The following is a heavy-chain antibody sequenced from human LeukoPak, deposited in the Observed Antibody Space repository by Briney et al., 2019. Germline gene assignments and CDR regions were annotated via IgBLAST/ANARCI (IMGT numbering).Heavy chain of an antibody. D-gene: IGHD3-10*01. CDR1: GGSISSYY. CDR3: ARDGSGNSFDY. CDR2: IYYSGST. J-gene: IGHJ4*01. Sequence: SETLSLTCTVSGGSISSYYWSWIRQPPGKGLEWIGYIYYSGSTNYNPSLKSRVTISVDTSKNQFSLKLSSVTAADTAVYYCARDGSGNSFDYWGPRTLVTVSS. V-gene: IGHV4-59*12.